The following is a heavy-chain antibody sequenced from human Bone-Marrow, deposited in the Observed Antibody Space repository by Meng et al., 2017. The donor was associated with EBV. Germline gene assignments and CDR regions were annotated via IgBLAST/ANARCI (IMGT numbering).Heavy chain of an antibody. V-gene: IGHV4-4*02. CDR3: AAGFRELVRSRDY. CDR2: IFYGGST. Sequence: QVQLQEPGQRLVKPSGTPPLPSVVAGGAIRSSNWWSWVRQPPGKGLEWIGEIFYGGSTNYNPSLESRVTISVDKSKNQFSLKLSSVTAADTAVYYCAAGFRELVRSRDYWGQGTLVTVSS. J-gene: IGHJ4*02. CDR1: GGAIRSSNW. D-gene: IGHD3-10*01.